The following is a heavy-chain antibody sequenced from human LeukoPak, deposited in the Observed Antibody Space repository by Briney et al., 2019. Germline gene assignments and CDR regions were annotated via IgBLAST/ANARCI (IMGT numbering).Heavy chain of an antibody. V-gene: IGHV3-21*01. CDR3: ARDHDFYGDYSGPFDY. J-gene: IGHJ4*02. Sequence: GGSLRLSCAASGFTFSSYSMNWVRQAPGKGLEWVSSISSSSYIYYADSVKGRFTISRDNAKNSLYLQMNSLRAEDTAVYYCARDHDFYGDYSGPFDYWGQGTLVTVSS. CDR1: GFTFSSYS. CDR2: ISSSSYI. D-gene: IGHD4-17*01.